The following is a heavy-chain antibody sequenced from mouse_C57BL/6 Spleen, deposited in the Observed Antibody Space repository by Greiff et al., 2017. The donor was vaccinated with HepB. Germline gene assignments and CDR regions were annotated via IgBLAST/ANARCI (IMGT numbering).Heavy chain of an antibody. CDR1: GYAFTNYL. Sequence: VQLQQSGAELVRPGTSVKVSCKASGYAFTNYLIEWVKQRPGQGLEWIGVIYPGSGGTNYNEKFKGKATLTADKSSSTSYMQLSSMTSEDSAVYCYARVGGYDYRGKGTTLTVST. CDR2: IYPGSGGT. J-gene: IGHJ2*01. D-gene: IGHD3-1*01. CDR3: ARVGGYDY. V-gene: IGHV1-54*01.